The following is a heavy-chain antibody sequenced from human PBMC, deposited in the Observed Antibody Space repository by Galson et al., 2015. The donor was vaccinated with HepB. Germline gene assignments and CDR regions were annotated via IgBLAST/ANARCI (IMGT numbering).Heavy chain of an antibody. CDR3: AKMGSYGDYDFDP. CDR1: GFTFKNYV. CDR2: IIASGGTT. V-gene: IGHV3-23*01. J-gene: IGHJ5*02. Sequence: SLRLSCAASGFTFKNYVMSWARRAPGKGLEWVSSIIASGGTTYYAESVRGRFTISRDNSKNTLYLQMKTLRVDDTAVYYCAKMGSYGDYDFDPWGQGTLVTVSS. D-gene: IGHD4-17*01.